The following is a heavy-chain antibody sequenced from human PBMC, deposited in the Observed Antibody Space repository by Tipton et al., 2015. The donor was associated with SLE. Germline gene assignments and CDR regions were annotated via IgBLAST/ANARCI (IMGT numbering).Heavy chain of an antibody. Sequence: SLRLSCAASGFTVSSNYMSWVRQAPGKGLEWVSVIYSGGSTYYADSVKGRFTIPRDNSKNTLYLQMNSLRAEDTAVYYCARDFPLGMSPLWGQGTLVTVSS. CDR2: IYSGGST. CDR1: GFTVSSNY. D-gene: IGHD7-27*01. V-gene: IGHV3-66*01. J-gene: IGHJ4*02. CDR3: ARDFPLGMSPL.